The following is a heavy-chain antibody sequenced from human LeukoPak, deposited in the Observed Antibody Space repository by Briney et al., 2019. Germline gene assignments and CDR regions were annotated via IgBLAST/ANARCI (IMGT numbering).Heavy chain of an antibody. CDR1: EFIFNAYA. V-gene: IGHV3-30-3*01. Sequence: GGSLRLSCAASEFIFNAYAMHWVRQAPGKGLEWVAVISYDGNNKYYADSVKGRFTISRDNSKNTLYLQMNSMRAEDTAVYYCARAPQGDYVWGSYRFFFDYWGQGTLVTVSS. J-gene: IGHJ4*02. CDR2: ISYDGNNK. CDR3: ARAPQGDYVWGSYRFFFDY. D-gene: IGHD3-16*02.